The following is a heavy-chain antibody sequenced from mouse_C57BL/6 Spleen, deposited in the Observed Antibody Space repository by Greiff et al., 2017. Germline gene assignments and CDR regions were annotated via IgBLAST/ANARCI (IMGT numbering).Heavy chain of an antibody. CDR2: IYPGDGDT. D-gene: IGHD2-1*01. Sequence: VQLQQSGAELVKPGASVKISCKASGYAFSSYWMNWVKQRPGKGLEWIGQIYPGDGDTNYNGKLKGKATLTADKSSSTAYMQLSSLTSEDSAVYFCARRADGNYFYYAMDYWGQGTSVTVSS. CDR1: GYAFSSYW. CDR3: ARRADGNYFYYAMDY. V-gene: IGHV1-80*01. J-gene: IGHJ4*01.